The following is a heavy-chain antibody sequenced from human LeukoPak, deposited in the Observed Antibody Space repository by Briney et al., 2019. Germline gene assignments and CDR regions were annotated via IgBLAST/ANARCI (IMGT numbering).Heavy chain of an antibody. V-gene: IGHV6-1*01. CDR1: GDSVSSDSAA. Sequence: SQTLSLTCAISGDSVSSDSAAWNWIRQSPSRGLEWLGRTYYRSKWYNDYAVSVKSRMTINPDTSKNQFSLQLKSVTPEDTAVYYCARAGGWQWLGNWLDPWGQGTLVTVSS. J-gene: IGHJ5*02. CDR2: TYYRSKWYN. D-gene: IGHD6-19*01. CDR3: ARAGGWQWLGNWLDP.